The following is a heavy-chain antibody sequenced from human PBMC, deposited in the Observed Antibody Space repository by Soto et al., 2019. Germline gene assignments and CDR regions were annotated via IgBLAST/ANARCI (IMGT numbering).Heavy chain of an antibody. CDR3: ARGEPSRFGERRGDFDY. CDR2: NYYSGRT. CDR1: GGSISSGGYY. Sequence: QVQLQESGPGLVKPSQTLSLTCTVSGGSISSGGYYWSWIRQHPGKGLAWIGYNYYSGRTYYNPSLKSRVTISVDTSKNQFSLKLSSVTAADTAVYYCARGEPSRFGERRGDFDYWGQGTLVTVSS. V-gene: IGHV4-31*03. J-gene: IGHJ4*02. D-gene: IGHD3-10*01.